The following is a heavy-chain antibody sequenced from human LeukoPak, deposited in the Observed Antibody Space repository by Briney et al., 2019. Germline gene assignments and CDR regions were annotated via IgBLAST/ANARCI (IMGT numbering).Heavy chain of an antibody. V-gene: IGHV4-34*01. Sequence: PSETLSLTCAVYGGSFSGYYWSWIRQPPGKGLEWIGEINHSGSTNYNPSLKSRVTISVDTSKNQFSLKLSSVTAADTAVYYCARWAFARTGVGEYFDYWGQGTLVTVSS. J-gene: IGHJ4*02. CDR1: GGSFSGYY. CDR2: INHSGST. CDR3: ARWAFARTGVGEYFDY. D-gene: IGHD3-16*01.